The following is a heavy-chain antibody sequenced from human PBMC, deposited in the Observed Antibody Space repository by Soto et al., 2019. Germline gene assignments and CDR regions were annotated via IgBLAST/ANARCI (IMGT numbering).Heavy chain of an antibody. CDR2: IIPIFGTA. J-gene: IGHJ3*02. CDR1: GGTFSSYA. D-gene: IGHD6-13*01. CDR3: ARVNGSSWYGSRGAFDI. Sequence: ASVKLTCKDSGGTFSSYAISWVRQAPGQRLEWMGGIIPIFGTANYAQKFQGRVTITADESTSTAYMELSSLRSEDTAVYYCARVNGSSWYGSRGAFDIWGQGTMVTVSS. V-gene: IGHV1-69*13.